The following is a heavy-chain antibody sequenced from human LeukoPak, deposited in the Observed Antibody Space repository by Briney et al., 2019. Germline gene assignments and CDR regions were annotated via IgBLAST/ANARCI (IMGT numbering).Heavy chain of an antibody. CDR3: ARGFFGTTVTTTTYYYYYMDV. CDR1: GGTFSSYA. D-gene: IGHD4-17*01. J-gene: IGHJ6*03. Sequence: ASVKVSCKASGGTFSSYAISWVRQAPGQGLEWMGGIIPIFGTANYAQKFQGRVTITTDESTSTAYMELSSLRSEDTAVYYCARGFFGTTVTTTTYYYYYMDVWGKGTTVTVSS. V-gene: IGHV1-69*05. CDR2: IIPIFGTA.